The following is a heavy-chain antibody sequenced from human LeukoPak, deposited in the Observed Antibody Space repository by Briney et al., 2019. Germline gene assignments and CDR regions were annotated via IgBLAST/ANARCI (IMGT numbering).Heavy chain of an antibody. V-gene: IGHV1-2*02. D-gene: IGHD3-10*01. Sequence: ASVKVSCKASGYTFTGYYFHWVRQAPGQGLQWMGWINPNSGGTYYAQNFQGRVTMTRDTSISTAYMDLSRLKSDDTAVYYCARGRVSSGTYHNWFDPWGQGTLITVSS. CDR1: GYTFTGYY. CDR3: ARGRVSSGTYHNWFDP. CDR2: INPNSGGT. J-gene: IGHJ5*02.